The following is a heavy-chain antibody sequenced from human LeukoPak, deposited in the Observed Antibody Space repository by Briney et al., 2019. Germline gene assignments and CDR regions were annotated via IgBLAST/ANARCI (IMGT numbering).Heavy chain of an antibody. V-gene: IGHV1-18*01. Sequence: ASVKVSFKASGYTFTSYGISWVRQAPGQGLEWMGWISAYNGNTNYAQKLQGRVTMTTDTSTSTAYMELRSLRSDDTAVYYCARTNYYDSSGYYYVGTYWGQGTLVTVSS. D-gene: IGHD3-22*01. CDR3: ARTNYYDSSGYYYVGTY. CDR1: GYTFTSYG. J-gene: IGHJ4*02. CDR2: ISAYNGNT.